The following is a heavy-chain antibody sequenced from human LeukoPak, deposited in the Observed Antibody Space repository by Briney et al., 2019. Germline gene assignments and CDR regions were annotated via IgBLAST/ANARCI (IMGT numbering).Heavy chain of an antibody. CDR2: IYYSGST. CDR3: ARDRSNMAGSYYFDY. V-gene: IGHV4-59*01. J-gene: IGHJ4*02. CDR1: GGSISSYY. Sequence: SETLSLTCTVSGGSISSYYWTWIRQPPGKGLEWIGYIYYSGSTNYNPSLKSRVTISVDTSKNQFSLKLSSVTAADTAVYYCARDRSNMAGSYYFDYWGQGTLVTVSS. D-gene: IGHD6-19*01.